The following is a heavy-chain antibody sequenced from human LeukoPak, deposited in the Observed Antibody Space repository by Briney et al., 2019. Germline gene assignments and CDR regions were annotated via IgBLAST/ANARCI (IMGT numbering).Heavy chain of an antibody. D-gene: IGHD2-2*01. CDR2: IYSGGTT. V-gene: IGHV3-53*01. J-gene: IGHJ4*02. Sequence: GGSLRLSCAASGFTVNNNYMGWVRQAPGKGLEWVSVIYSGGTTFYADSVKGRFTVSRDNSKNTLYLQMNSLRAEDTAVYYCAKGPPGVPTPTNLDYWGQGTLVTVSS. CDR1: GFTVNNNY. CDR3: AKGPPGVPTPTNLDY.